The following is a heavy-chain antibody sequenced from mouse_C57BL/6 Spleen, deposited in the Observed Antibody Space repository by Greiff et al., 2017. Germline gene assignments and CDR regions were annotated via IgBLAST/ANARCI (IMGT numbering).Heavy chain of an antibody. CDR3: ARGDYSWFAD. CDR1: VYTFTSYW. J-gene: IGHJ3*01. Sequence: QVQLQQPGAELVKPGASVKMSCKASVYTFTSYWITWVKQRPGQGLAWIGDIYPGSGSTNYNEKFKSKATRTVDTSSSTAYMQLSSLTSEDSAVYYCARGDYSWFADGGQGTLVTVSA. D-gene: IGHD1-1*01. V-gene: IGHV1-55*01. CDR2: IYPGSGST.